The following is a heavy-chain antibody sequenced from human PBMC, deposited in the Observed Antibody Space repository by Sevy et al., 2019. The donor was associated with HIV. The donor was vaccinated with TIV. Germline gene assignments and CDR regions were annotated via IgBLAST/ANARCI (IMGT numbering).Heavy chain of an antibody. V-gene: IGHV3-48*03. CDR3: ARGFGDTDY. CDR1: GFTFSSYE. J-gene: IGHJ4*02. CDR2: ISSSGSAI. D-gene: IGHD4-17*01. Sequence: GGSLRLSCAASGFTFSSYEMNWVRQAPGKGLEWTSYISSSGSAIDYADSVKGRFTISRDNAKNSLYLQMNSLRAEDTAVYYCARGFGDTDYWGQGTLVTVSS.